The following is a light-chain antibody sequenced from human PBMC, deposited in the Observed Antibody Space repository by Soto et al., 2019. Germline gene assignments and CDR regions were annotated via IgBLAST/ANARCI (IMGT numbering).Light chain of an antibody. CDR3: QSYDSSLSAFV. CDR1: SSNIGAGHA. J-gene: IGLJ1*01. Sequence: QAVLTQPPSVSGAPGQRVTISCTGSSSNIGAGHAVHWYLQVPGTAPKILIYANNNRPSGVPARFSGSKSGTSVSLAITGLRAEDEAEYYCQSYDSSLSAFVFGTGTKLTVL. CDR2: ANN. V-gene: IGLV1-40*01.